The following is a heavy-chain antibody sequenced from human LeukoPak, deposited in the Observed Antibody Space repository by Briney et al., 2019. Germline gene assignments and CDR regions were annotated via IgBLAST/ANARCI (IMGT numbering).Heavy chain of an antibody. D-gene: IGHD2-21*02. V-gene: IGHV3-23*01. CDR1: GFTFSSYT. CDR3: ARTTYCGGDCYSSDLQH. CDR2: ISGSGGST. J-gene: IGHJ1*01. Sequence: PGGSLRLSCAASGFTFSSYTMSWVRQAPGKGLEWVSAISGSGGSTYYADSVKGRFTISRDNAKNSLYLQMNSLRAEDTAVYYCARTTYCGGDCYSSDLQHWGQGTLVTVSS.